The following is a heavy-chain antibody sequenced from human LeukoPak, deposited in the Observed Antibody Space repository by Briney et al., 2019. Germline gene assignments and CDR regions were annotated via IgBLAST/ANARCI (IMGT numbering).Heavy chain of an antibody. CDR1: GGSISSGSYY. CDR2: IYTSGST. V-gene: IGHV4-61*02. Sequence: PSETLSLTXTVSGGSISSGSYYWSWIRQPAGKGLEWIGRIYTSGSTNYNPSLKSRVTISVDTSKNQFSLKLSSVTAADTAVYCCASTTSSIAARWDYFDYWGQGTLVTVSS. D-gene: IGHD6-6*01. CDR3: ASTTSSIAARWDYFDY. J-gene: IGHJ4*02.